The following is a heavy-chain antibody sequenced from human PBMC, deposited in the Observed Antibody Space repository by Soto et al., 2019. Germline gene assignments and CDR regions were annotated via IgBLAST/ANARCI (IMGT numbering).Heavy chain of an antibody. D-gene: IGHD5-12*01. Sequence: QVQLVQSGAEVKRPGAPVKVSCKASGYTFLNYDVAWVRRAPGQGLEWLGWISISKGKTYYEQRLQGRVTMTTDTATTTAYMEVTGLRSDDTAVYFCGRKGYIGNFGLDVWGQGTTVTVSS. CDR3: GRKGYIGNFGLDV. V-gene: IGHV1-18*01. CDR1: GYTFLNYD. J-gene: IGHJ6*02. CDR2: ISISKGKT.